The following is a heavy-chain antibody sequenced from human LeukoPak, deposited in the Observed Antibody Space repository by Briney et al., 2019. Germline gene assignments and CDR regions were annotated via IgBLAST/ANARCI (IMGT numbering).Heavy chain of an antibody. CDR3: ARGGYSSSWSQEHWFDP. CDR1: GYTFTGYY. D-gene: IGHD6-13*01. J-gene: IGHJ5*02. Sequence: ASVKVSCKASGYTFTGYYMHWVRQAPGQGLEWMGWINPNSGGTNYAQKFQGWVTMTRDTSISTAYMELSRLRSDDTAVYYCARGGYSSSWSQEHWFDPWGQGTLVTVSS. V-gene: IGHV1-2*04. CDR2: INPNSGGT.